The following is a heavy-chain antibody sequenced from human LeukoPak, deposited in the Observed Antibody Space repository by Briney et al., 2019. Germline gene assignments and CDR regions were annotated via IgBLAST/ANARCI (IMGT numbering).Heavy chain of an antibody. CDR2: ISDSGGST. V-gene: IGHV3-23*01. CDR3: ARRGVVIRVILVGFHKEAFYFDS. CDR1: GITLSNYG. D-gene: IGHD3-22*01. J-gene: IGHJ4*02. Sequence: GSLRLSCAVSGITLSNYGMSWVRQAPGKGLEWVAGISDSGGSTNYADSVKGRFTISRDNPKNTLYLQMNSLRAEDTAVYFCARRGVVIRVILVGFHKEAFYFDSWGQGALVTVSS.